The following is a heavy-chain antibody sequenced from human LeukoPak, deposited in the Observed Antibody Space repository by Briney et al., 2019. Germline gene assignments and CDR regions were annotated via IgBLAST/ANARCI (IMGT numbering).Heavy chain of an antibody. CDR1: GGSISSYY. CDR3: ARVGTDIVVVPAAWPLDY. V-gene: IGHV4-59*08. D-gene: IGHD2-2*01. CDR2: IYYSGST. J-gene: IGHJ4*02. Sequence: PSETLSLTCTVSGGSISSYYWSWIRQPPGKGLEWIGYIYYSGSTNYNPSLKSRVTISVDTSKNQFSLRLNSVTAADTAVYYCARVGTDIVVVPAAWPLDYWGQGTLVTVSS.